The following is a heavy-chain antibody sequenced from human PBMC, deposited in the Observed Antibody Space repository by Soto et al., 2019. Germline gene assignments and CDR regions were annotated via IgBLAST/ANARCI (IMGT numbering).Heavy chain of an antibody. J-gene: IGHJ3*02. CDR1: GYTFTSYY. V-gene: IGHV1-46*03. CDR2: INPSGGST. D-gene: IGHD2-2*01. Sequence: GASVKVSCKASGYTFTSYYIHWVRQAPGQGLEWMGIINPSGGSTSYAQKFQGRVTMTRDTSTSTVYMELSSLRFEDTAVYYCARELSRAGAFDIWGQGTMVTVSS. CDR3: ARELSRAGAFDI.